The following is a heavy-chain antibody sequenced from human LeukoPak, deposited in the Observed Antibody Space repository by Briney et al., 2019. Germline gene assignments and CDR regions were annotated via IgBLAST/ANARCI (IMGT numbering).Heavy chain of an antibody. J-gene: IGHJ4*02. CDR3: ARESSGWSEFDY. CDR2: ISSSSSYI. CDR1: GFTFSSYS. D-gene: IGHD6-19*01. V-gene: IGHV3-21*01. Sequence: PGGSLRLSCAASGFTFSSYSMNWVRQAPGKGLEWVSSISSSSSYIYYADSVKGRFTISRDNAKNSLYLQMNSLRAEDTAVYYCARESSGWSEFDYWGQGTLVTVSS.